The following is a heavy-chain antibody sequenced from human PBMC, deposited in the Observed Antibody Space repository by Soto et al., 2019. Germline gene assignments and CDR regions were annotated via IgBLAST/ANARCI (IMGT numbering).Heavy chain of an antibody. CDR1: GGSVRSGNYY. D-gene: IGHD3-9*01. V-gene: IGHV4-61*01. Sequence: VQLQESGPGLVKPSETLSLTCTVSGGSVRSGNYYWSWIRQPPGKGLEWIGYIYYRGSTNYNPSLKSRVTISVDTSKNQFSLKMTSVTAADTAVYYCVSTIRYFDTQNFDYWGQGTLVTVSS. CDR3: VSTIRYFDTQNFDY. CDR2: IYYRGST. J-gene: IGHJ4*02.